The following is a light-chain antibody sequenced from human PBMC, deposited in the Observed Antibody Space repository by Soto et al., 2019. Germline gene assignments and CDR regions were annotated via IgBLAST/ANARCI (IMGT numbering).Light chain of an antibody. CDR1: QSISNS. CDR2: AAC. Sequence: DIQMTQSPSSLSASVGDRVTITCRATQSISNSLNWYQHKPGEAPKLLMYAACTLQSGVPSRFSCGGSGTDFPLTISRLQPEDFATYFCKQSHSIPFTFGPGTKVDIE. CDR3: KQSHSIPFT. V-gene: IGKV1-39*01. J-gene: IGKJ3*01.